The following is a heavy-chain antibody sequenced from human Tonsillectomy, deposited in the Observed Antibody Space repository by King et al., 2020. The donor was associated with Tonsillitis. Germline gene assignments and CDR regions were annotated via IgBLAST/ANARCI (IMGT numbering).Heavy chain of an antibody. D-gene: IGHD5-18*01. CDR2: ISAYNGNT. V-gene: IGHV1-18*01. CDR3: ATGEGTDTAMVTGYYYYGMDV. J-gene: IGHJ6*02. CDR1: GYTFTSYG. Sequence: VQLVESGAEVKKPGASVKVSCKASGYTFTSYGISWVRQAPGQGLEWMGWISAYNGNTNYAQKLQGRVTMTTDTSTSTAYMELRSLRSDDTAVYYCATGEGTDTAMVTGYYYYGMDVWGQGTTVTVSS.